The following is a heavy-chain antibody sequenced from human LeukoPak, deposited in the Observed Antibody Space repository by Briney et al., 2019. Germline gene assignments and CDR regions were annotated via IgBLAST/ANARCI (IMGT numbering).Heavy chain of an antibody. CDR3: ASSYYYDSSGYPHY. D-gene: IGHD3-22*01. CDR1: GFTFSSYT. CDR2: ISGSSYYI. J-gene: IGHJ4*02. V-gene: IGHV3-21*01. Sequence: PGGSLRLSCVASGFTFSSYTVNWVRQTPGKGLEWVSSISGSSYYIYYADSVRGRFTISRDNAENSAYLQMNSLRAEDTAVYYCASSYYYDSSGYPHYWGQGTLVTVSS.